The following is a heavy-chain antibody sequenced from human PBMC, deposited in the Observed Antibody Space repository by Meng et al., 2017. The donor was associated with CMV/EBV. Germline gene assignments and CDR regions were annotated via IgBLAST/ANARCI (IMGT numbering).Heavy chain of an antibody. D-gene: IGHD3-3*01. J-gene: IGHJ6*02. CDR2: ISGSGGST. V-gene: IGHV3-23*01. CDR3: AKDQGSLIFGVVITSYYYYGMDV. Sequence: GSLKISGAASGFTFSSYAMSWVRQAPGKGLEWVSAISGSGGSTYYADSVKGRFTISRDNSKNTLYLQMNSLRAEDTAVYYCAKDQGSLIFGVVITSYYYYGMDVWGQGTTVTVSS. CDR1: GFTFSSYA.